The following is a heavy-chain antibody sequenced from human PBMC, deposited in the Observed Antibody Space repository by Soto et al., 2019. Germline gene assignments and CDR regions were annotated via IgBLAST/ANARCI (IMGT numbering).Heavy chain of an antibody. D-gene: IGHD2-15*01. Sequence: VQLVESGGGVVQPGRSLRLLCAASGFSFSRYGMHWVRQAPGMGLEWVAVISWDGLAQYYADSVKGRFTSSRDNSQGTLYLQMNSLRTEDTAIYYCAKETSPVGGPNFFYFWGQVALVTVSS. CDR1: GFSFSRYG. CDR2: ISWDGLAQ. J-gene: IGHJ4*02. CDR3: AKETSPVGGPNFFYF. V-gene: IGHV3-30*18.